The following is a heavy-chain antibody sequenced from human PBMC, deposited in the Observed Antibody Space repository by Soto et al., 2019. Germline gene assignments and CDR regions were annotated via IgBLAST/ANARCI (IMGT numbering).Heavy chain of an antibody. CDR3: TRSNRYTFRRSLEN. Sequence: QVQLVQSGPEVKKPGSSVKVSCKASGDTFNSYVITWVRQAPGQGLEWLGGIITAFGTTSYAQNFQDRLTITADEAATTDHMELSRLTSDDTAMYYWTRSNRYTFRRSLENWGQGTLVTVSS. CDR1: GDTFNSYV. J-gene: IGHJ4*02. D-gene: IGHD1-1*01. CDR2: IITAFGTT. V-gene: IGHV1-69*01.